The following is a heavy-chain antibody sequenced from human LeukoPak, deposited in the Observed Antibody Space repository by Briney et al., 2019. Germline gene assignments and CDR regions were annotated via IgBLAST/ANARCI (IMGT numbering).Heavy chain of an antibody. J-gene: IGHJ4*02. CDR3: ARGFGRLWFGELFFDY. CDR2: IYYSGST. CDR1: GGSISSYY. Sequence: SETLSLTCTVSGGSISSYYWSWIRQPPGKGLEWIGYIYYSGSTNYNPSLKSRVTISVDTSKNQFSLKLSSVTAADTAVYYCARGFGRLWFGELFFDYWSQGTLVTVSS. D-gene: IGHD3-10*01. V-gene: IGHV4-59*01.